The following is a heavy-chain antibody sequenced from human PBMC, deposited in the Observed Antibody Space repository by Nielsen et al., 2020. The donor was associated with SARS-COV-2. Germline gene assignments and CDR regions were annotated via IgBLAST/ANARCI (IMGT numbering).Heavy chain of an antibody. CDR2: IYYSGST. V-gene: IGHV4-59*01. J-gene: IGHJ6*03. CDR1: GFTFDDYG. CDR3: ARGVLGDYYYYMDV. Sequence: GSLRLSCAASGFTFDDYGMSWIRQPPGKGLEWIGYIYYSGSTNYNPSLKSRVTISVDTSKNQFSLKLSSVTAADTAVYYCARGVLGDYYYYMDVWGKGTTVTVSS.